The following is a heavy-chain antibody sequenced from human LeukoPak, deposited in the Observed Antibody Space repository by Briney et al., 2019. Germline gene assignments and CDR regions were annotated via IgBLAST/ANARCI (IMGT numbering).Heavy chain of an antibody. CDR1: GGSISSYY. Sequence: PSETLSLTCTVSGGSISSYYWSWIRQPPGKGLEWIGNIYYSGSTNYSPSLKSRVTISVDTSKNQFSLKLSPVTAADTAVYYCAREAGDYVGVFDYWGQGTLVTVSS. CDR3: AREAGDYVGVFDY. V-gene: IGHV4-59*01. D-gene: IGHD4-17*01. J-gene: IGHJ4*02. CDR2: IYYSGST.